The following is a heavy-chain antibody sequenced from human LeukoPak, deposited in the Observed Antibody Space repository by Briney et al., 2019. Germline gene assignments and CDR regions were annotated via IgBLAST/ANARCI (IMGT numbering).Heavy chain of an antibody. Sequence: GGSLRLSCAASGFTISSDAMTWVRHAPGKGLDLDSVISASGGTAYYADSVKGRFTISRDNSKNTLYLQMNSLRAEDTAIYYCAKDGAPQQLVIYWGRGTLVTVSS. CDR1: GFTISSDA. D-gene: IGHD6-13*01. CDR2: ISASGGTA. J-gene: IGHJ4*02. CDR3: AKDGAPQQLVIY. V-gene: IGHV3-23*01.